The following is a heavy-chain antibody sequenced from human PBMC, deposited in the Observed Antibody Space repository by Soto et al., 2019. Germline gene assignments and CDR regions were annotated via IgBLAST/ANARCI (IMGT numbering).Heavy chain of an antibody. CDR2: ISYDGSNK. D-gene: IGHD6-13*01. V-gene: IGHV3-30*18. Sequence: QVQLVESGGGVVQPGRSLRLSCAASGFTFSSYGMHWVRQAPGKGLEWVAVISYDGSNKYYADSVKGRFTISRDNSKNALYLQMNSLRAEDTALYYCAKEAGIAAAGTGAFDIWGQGTMVTVSS. J-gene: IGHJ3*02. CDR1: GFTFSSYG. CDR3: AKEAGIAAAGTGAFDI.